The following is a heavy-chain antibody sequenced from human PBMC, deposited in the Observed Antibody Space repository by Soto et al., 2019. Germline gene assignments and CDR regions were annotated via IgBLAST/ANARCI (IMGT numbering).Heavy chain of an antibody. CDR3: ANSGGGWYLY. D-gene: IGHD6-19*01. CDR2: LNPNSGDT. J-gene: IGHJ4*02. V-gene: IGHV1-8*01. CDR1: GYTFSSYD. Sequence: QVQLVQSGAEVKKPGASVKVSCKASGYTFSSYDINWVRQATGQGLEWMGWLNPNSGDTGYAQKFQGRVTLTRNTSINTAYIELRSLTSDDTAVYYCANSGGGWYLYWGQGTLVTVSS.